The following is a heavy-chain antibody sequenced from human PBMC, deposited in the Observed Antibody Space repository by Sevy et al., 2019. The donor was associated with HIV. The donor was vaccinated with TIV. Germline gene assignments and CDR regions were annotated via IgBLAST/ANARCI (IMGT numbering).Heavy chain of an antibody. V-gene: IGHV3-23*01. CDR3: AKGPSPFIEMNWFGP. D-gene: IGHD1-26*01. CDR2: ISGSGGST. CDR1: GFTFSSYA. J-gene: IGHJ5*02. Sequence: GGSLRLSCAASGFTFSSYAMSWVRQAPGKGLEWVSVISGSGGSTYHADSVKGRFTISRDNSKNTLYLQMNSLRAEDTAIYYCAKGPSPFIEMNWFGPWGQGTLVTVSS.